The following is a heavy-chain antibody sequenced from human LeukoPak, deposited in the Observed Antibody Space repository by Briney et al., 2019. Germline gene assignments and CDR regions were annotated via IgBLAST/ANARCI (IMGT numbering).Heavy chain of an antibody. D-gene: IGHD3-10*01. J-gene: IGHJ6*02. V-gene: IGHV3-33*08. CDR3: ARGRMPPHPVLLWFGDRGGMDV. CDR2: IWYDGSNK. Sequence: QPGGSLRLSCAASGYTFSSYGMHWVRQAPGKGLEWVAVIWYDGSNKYYADSVKGRFTISRDNSKNTLYLQMNSLRAEDTAVYYCARGRMPPHPVLLWFGDRGGMDVWGQGTTVTVSS. CDR1: GYTFSSYG.